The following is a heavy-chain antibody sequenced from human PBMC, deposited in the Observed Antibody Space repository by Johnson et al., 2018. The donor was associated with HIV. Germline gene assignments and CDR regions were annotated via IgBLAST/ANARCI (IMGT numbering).Heavy chain of an antibody. CDR2: ISWNSGSI. CDR3: AKDRYTENDAFDI. J-gene: IGHJ3*02. CDR1: GFTFDDYA. D-gene: IGHD2-2*02. Sequence: VQLVESGGGLVQPGRSLRLSCAGSGFTFDDYAMHWVRQAPGKGLEWVSGISWNSGSIGYADSVKGRFTISRDNAKNSLYLQMNSLRAEDTALYYCAKDRYTENDAFDIWGQGTMVTVSS. V-gene: IGHV3-9*01.